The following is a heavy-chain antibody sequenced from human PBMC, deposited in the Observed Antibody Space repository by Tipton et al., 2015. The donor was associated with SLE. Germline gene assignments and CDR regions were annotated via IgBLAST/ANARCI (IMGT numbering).Heavy chain of an antibody. V-gene: IGHV3-9*01. CDR3: AKDYCSGGSCYSRYYYYYMDV. Sequence: SLRLSCAASGFTFSSYEMNWVRQAPGKGLEWVSGISWNSGSIGYADSVKGRFTISRDKSKNTLYLQMNSLRAEDTAVYYCAKDYCSGGSCYSRYYYYYMDVWGKGTTVTVSS. CDR2: ISWNSGSI. CDR1: GFTFSSYE. J-gene: IGHJ6*03. D-gene: IGHD2-15*01.